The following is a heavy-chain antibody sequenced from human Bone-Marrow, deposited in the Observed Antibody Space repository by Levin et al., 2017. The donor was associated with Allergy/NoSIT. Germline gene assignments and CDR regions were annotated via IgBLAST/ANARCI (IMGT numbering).Heavy chain of an antibody. V-gene: IGHV3-48*02. CDR3: ARVQAAAATYYYNYGMDV. D-gene: IGHD6-13*01. CDR1: GFTFSSYS. Sequence: GGSLRLSCTVSGFTFSSYSMNWVRQAPGKGLEWVSYISASSSIIHYADSVKGRFTTSRDSANTSLYLQMNSLRDDDTAVYYCARVQAAAATYYYNYGMDVWGQGTTVTVSS. J-gene: IGHJ6*02. CDR2: ISASSSII.